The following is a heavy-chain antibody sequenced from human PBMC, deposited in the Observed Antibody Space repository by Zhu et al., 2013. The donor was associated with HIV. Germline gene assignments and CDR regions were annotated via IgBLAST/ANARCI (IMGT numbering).Heavy chain of an antibody. CDR2: INPNSGGT. V-gene: IGHV1-2*04. J-gene: IGHJ4*02. CDR1: GGTFSSYA. D-gene: IGHD1-26*01. Sequence: QAQLVQSGAEVKKPGSSVKVSCKASGGTFSSYAISWVRQAPGQGLEWMGWINPNSGGTNYAQKFQGWVTMTRDTSISTAYMELSRLRSDDTAVYYCARAWGGSFHYFDYWGQGTLVTVSS. CDR3: ARAWGGSFHYFDY.